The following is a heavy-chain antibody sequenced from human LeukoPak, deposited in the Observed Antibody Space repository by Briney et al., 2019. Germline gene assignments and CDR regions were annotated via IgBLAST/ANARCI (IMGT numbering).Heavy chain of an antibody. Sequence: PGGSLRLSCAASGFTFSSYAMSWVRQAPGKGLEWVSGISGGGGSTYYADSVKGRFTISRDNSKNALYLQMNNLRVEDTAVYYCAIDPNWGTHSWGQGVLVTVSS. V-gene: IGHV3-23*01. D-gene: IGHD7-27*01. J-gene: IGHJ4*02. CDR2: ISGGGGST. CDR1: GFTFSSYA. CDR3: AIDPNWGTHS.